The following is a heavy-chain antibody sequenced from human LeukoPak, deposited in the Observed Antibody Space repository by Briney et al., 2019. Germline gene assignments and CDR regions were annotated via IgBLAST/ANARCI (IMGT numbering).Heavy chain of an antibody. Sequence: GGSLXLSCAASGFTFSSYWMXXXXXAPXKXXXXXXXIXXXXXXTSYADSVXXXXXXXRXXAKNTLYLQMNSLRAEDTAVYYCARDLGXVVPAAIDYWGQGTLVTVSS. CDR2: IXXXXXXT. CDR1: GFTFSSYW. CDR3: ARDLGXVVPAAIDY. D-gene: IGHD2-2*01. V-gene: IGHV3-74*01. J-gene: IGHJ4*02.